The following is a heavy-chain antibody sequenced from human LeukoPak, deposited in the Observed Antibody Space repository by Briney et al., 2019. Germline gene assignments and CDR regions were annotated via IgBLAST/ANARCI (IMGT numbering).Heavy chain of an antibody. D-gene: IGHD6-6*01. V-gene: IGHV4-59*12. Sequence: SETLSLTCTVSGASISNYYWSWIRQPPGKGLEWIGYIYYTGRMNYNPSLKSRLTITMDTSKSHFTLNLTSVTAADTAVYYCARDSTYSSSGLDYWGQGTLVTVSS. CDR2: IYYTGRM. CDR1: GASISNYY. J-gene: IGHJ4*02. CDR3: ARDSTYSSSGLDY.